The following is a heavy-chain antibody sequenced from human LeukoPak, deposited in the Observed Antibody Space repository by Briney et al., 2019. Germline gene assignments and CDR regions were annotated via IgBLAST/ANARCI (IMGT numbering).Heavy chain of an antibody. J-gene: IGHJ6*02. CDR1: GGSISSYY. CDR3: ARDDSYYYGSGSSIDYHYGMDV. D-gene: IGHD3-10*01. CDR2: IYTSGST. V-gene: IGHV4-4*07. Sequence: SETLSLTCTVSGGSISSYYWSWIRQPAGKGLEWIGRIYTSGSTNYNPSLKSRVTMSVDTSKNQFSLKLSSVTAADTAVYYCARDDSYYYGSGSSIDYHYGMDVWGQGTTVTVSS.